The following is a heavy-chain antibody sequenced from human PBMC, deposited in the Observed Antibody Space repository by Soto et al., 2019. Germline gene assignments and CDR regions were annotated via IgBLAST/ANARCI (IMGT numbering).Heavy chain of an antibody. CDR1: GFSLSTSGVG. V-gene: IGHV2-5*02. CDR3: AHINTTSSCDY. Sequence: ITLKESGPALVKATQTLTLTCTFSGFSLSTSGVGVGWIRQPPGKALEWLALIYWDDDKRYSPSLKNRLTITKDTSRNQVVLTMTNMDPVDTATYYCAHINTTSSCDYWGQGTLVTVSS. J-gene: IGHJ4*02. CDR2: IYWDDDK. D-gene: IGHD1-1*01.